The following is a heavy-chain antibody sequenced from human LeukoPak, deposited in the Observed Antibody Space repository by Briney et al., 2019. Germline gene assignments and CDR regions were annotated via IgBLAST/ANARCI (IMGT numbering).Heavy chain of an antibody. CDR3: ARDLFEDMARVDY. J-gene: IGHJ4*02. CDR2: INPNSGGT. CDR1: GYTFTGYY. D-gene: IGHD3-16*01. Sequence: GASVKVSCKASGYTFTGYYMHWVRQAPGQGLEWMGWINPNSGGTNYAQKFQGRVTMTRDTSISTAYMELSRLRSDDTAVYYCARDLFEDMARVDYWGQGTLVTVSS. V-gene: IGHV1-2*02.